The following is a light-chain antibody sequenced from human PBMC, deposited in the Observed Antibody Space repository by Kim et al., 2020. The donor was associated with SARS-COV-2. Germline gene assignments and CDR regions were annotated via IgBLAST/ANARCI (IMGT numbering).Light chain of an antibody. V-gene: IGKV3-15*01. CDR2: GAS. CDR1: QSVSSN. Sequence: SPGERATLSCRASQSVSSNLAWYQQKPGRAPRLLIYGASTRTTGIPARFSGSGSGTEFTLTISSLQSEDFAVYYCQQYNNWPPTFGQGTKVDIK. J-gene: IGKJ1*01. CDR3: QQYNNWPPT.